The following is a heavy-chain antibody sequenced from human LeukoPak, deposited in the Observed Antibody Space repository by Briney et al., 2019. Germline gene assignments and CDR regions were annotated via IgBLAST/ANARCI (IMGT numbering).Heavy chain of an antibody. V-gene: IGHV3-11*06. Sequence: PGGSLRLSCAASGFTFSDYYMSWVRQAPGKGLEWVSSISSSSSYIYYADSVKGRFTISRDNAKNSLYLQMNSLRAEDTAVYYCARDYGPADGYPGDDAFDIWGQGTMVTVSS. D-gene: IGHD5-24*01. CDR3: ARDYGPADGYPGDDAFDI. CDR2: ISSSSSYI. CDR1: GFTFSDYY. J-gene: IGHJ3*02.